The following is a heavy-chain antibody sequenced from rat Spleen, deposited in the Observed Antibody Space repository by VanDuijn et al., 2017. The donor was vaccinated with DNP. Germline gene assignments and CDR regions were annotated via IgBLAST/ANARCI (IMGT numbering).Heavy chain of an antibody. J-gene: IGHJ2*01. CDR3: ARHVLPLRVWDY. CDR2: ISYDGDSN. Sequence: EVQLVESGGGLVQPGRSLRLSCGASGFTFSDYYMAWVRQAPTKGLEWVAYISYDGDSNYNGDSVEGRFTISRDNAKSTLYLQMNSLRSEDMATYYCARHVLPLRVWDYWGQGVMVTVSS. D-gene: IGHD1-4*01. CDR1: GFTFSDYY. V-gene: IGHV5-22*01.